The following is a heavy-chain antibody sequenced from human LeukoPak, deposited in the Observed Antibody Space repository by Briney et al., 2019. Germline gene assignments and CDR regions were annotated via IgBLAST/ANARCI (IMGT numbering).Heavy chain of an antibody. D-gene: IGHD3-10*01. J-gene: IGHJ5*02. CDR2: INPNSGGT. CDR3: ARDYYGSGSCPFDP. Sequence: ASVKVSCKASGYTFTGYYMHWVRQAPGQGLEWMGWINPNSGGTNYAQKFQGWVTTTRDTSISTAYMELSRLRSDDTAVYYCARDYYGSGSCPFDPWGQGTLVTVSS. V-gene: IGHV1-2*04. CDR1: GYTFTGYY.